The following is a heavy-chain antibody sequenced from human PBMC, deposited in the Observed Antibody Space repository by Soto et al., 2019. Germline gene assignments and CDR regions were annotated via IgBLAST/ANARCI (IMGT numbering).Heavy chain of an antibody. Sequence: ASVKVSCKASGYTFTSYGISWVRQAPGQGLEWMGWISAYNGNTNYAQKLQGRVTMTTDTSTSTAYMELRSLRSDDTAVYYCARVIGSNLRNWFDPWGQGTLVTVSS. CDR2: ISAYNGNT. J-gene: IGHJ5*02. CDR3: ARVIGSNLRNWFDP. V-gene: IGHV1-18*01. D-gene: IGHD4-4*01. CDR1: GYTFTSYG.